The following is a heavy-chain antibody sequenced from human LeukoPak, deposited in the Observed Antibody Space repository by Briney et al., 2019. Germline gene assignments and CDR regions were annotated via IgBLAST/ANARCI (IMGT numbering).Heavy chain of an antibody. CDR3: ARDRRPYGDYLRGIFDY. CDR2: IYTSGST. Sequence: SETLSLTCTVSGGSISSYYWSWIRQPAGKGLEWIGRIYTSGSTNYNPSLKSRVTMSVDTSKNQFSLKLSSVTAADTAVHYCARDRRPYGDYLRGIFDYWGQGTLVTVSS. V-gene: IGHV4-4*07. CDR1: GGSISSYY. J-gene: IGHJ4*02. D-gene: IGHD4-17*01.